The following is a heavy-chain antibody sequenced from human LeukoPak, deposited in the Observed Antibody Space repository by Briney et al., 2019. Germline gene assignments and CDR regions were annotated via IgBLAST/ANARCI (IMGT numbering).Heavy chain of an antibody. J-gene: IGHJ4*02. CDR2: IYHGGII. CDR3: ASAYTSMTTPTVY. V-gene: IGHV4-30-2*02. CDR1: GDSISSGGYY. D-gene: IGHD5-18*01. Sequence: TLSLTCTVSGDSISSGGYYWTWIRQPPGKGLEWIGFIYHGGIIYHGGNISYNPSLKTRVTISVDRSRDQFSLKLRSVTAADTAVYYCASAYTSMTTPTVYWGLGTLVTVSS.